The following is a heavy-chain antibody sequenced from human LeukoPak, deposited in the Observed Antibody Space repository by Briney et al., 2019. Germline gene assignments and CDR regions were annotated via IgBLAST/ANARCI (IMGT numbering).Heavy chain of an antibody. CDR1: GYTLTELS. J-gene: IGHJ4*02. CDR2: FDPEDGET. D-gene: IGHD1-26*01. V-gene: IGHV1-24*01. CDR3: ATDRKWELLKGDVY. Sequence: GASVKVSCKFSGYTLTELSMHWVRQAPGKGLEWMGGFDPEDGETIYAQKFQGRVTMTEDTSTDTAYMELSSLRSEDTAVYYCATDRKWELLKGDVYWGQGTLVTASS.